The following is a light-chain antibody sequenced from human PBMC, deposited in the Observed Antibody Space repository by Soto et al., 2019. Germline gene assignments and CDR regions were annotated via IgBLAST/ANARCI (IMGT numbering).Light chain of an antibody. CDR1: QSVSSSY. J-gene: IGKJ5*01. V-gene: IGKV3-20*01. Sequence: EIVLTQSPGTLSLSPGERATLSCRASQSVSSSYLAWYQQKPGQAPRLLIYGASSRATGIPDRFSGSGSGTDLTLTISRLESEDFAVYYCQQYGSSPPVTFGKGTRLEIK. CDR3: QQYGSSPPVT. CDR2: GAS.